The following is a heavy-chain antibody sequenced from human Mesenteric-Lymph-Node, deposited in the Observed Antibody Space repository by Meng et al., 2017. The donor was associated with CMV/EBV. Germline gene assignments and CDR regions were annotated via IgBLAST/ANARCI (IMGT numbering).Heavy chain of an antibody. J-gene: IGHJ4*02. Sequence: GESLKISCATSGFIFDDHGMSRVRQAPGKGLEWVSGINWNGGSTGCADSVKGRFTISRDNAKNSLYLQMNSLRAEDTALYYCAKDGDRYCSSTSCYYFDYWGQGTLVTVSS. CDR1: GFIFDDHG. CDR3: AKDGDRYCSSTSCYYFDY. D-gene: IGHD2-2*01. V-gene: IGHV3-20*04. CDR2: INWNGGST.